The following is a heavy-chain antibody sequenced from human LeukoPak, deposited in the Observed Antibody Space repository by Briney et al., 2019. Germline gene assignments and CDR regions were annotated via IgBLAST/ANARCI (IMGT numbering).Heavy chain of an antibody. V-gene: IGHV3-11*06. CDR2: ISSSSSYT. J-gene: IGHJ6*02. D-gene: IGHD4-11*01. Sequence: GGSLRLTCAASGFTFSDYYMSWIRQAPGKGLEWVSYISSSSSYTNYADSVKGRFTISRDNAKNSLYLQMNSLRAEDTAVYYCARAPHYSNYGPYYYGMDVWGQGTTVTVSS. CDR1: GFTFSDYY. CDR3: ARAPHYSNYGPYYYGMDV.